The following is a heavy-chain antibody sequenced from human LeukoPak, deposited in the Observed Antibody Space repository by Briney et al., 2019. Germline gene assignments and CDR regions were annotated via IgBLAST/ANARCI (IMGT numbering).Heavy chain of an antibody. J-gene: IGHJ4*02. Sequence: SETLSLTCTVSGGSISSTSYYWGWIRQPPGKGLEWIGSIYYSGSTYYKSSLKGRVTISVDTSKNQFSLKLSSVTAADTAVYYCARLSVAGVLGYWGQGTLVTVSS. CDR2: IYYSGST. D-gene: IGHD6-19*01. CDR3: ARLSVAGVLGY. CDR1: GGSISSTSYY. V-gene: IGHV4-39*01.